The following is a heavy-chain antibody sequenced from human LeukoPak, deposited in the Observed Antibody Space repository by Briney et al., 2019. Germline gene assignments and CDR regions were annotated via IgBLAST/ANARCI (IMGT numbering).Heavy chain of an antibody. J-gene: IGHJ4*02. CDR2: ISSSGSAI. Sequence: GGSLRLSCAASGFTFSDYYMSWIRQAPGKGLEWVSYISSSGSAIYYADSVKGRFTISRDNAKDSLYLQVNSLRAEDTAVYYCARERNSYFDYWGQGTLVTVSS. D-gene: IGHD1-14*01. CDR1: GFTFSDYY. V-gene: IGHV3-11*01. CDR3: ARERNSYFDY.